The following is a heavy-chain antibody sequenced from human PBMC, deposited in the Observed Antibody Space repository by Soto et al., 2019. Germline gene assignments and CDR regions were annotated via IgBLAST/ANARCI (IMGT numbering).Heavy chain of an antibody. CDR1: GYTFTGYY. D-gene: IGHD6-25*01. V-gene: IGHV1-2*04. CDR2: INPNSGGT. CDR3: ALIQNGSAPAPFDS. J-gene: IGHJ4*02. Sequence: ASVKVSCKASGYTFTGYYMHWVRQAPGQGLEWMGWINPNSGGTNYAQKFQGWVTMTRDTSISTAYMELSRLRSDDTAVYYCALIQNGSAPAPFDSGGQEPLVTVSS.